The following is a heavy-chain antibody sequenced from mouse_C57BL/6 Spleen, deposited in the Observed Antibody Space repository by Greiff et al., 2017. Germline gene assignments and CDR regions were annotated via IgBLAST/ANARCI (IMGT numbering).Heavy chain of an antibody. J-gene: IGHJ4*01. CDR1: GYTFTDYY. Sequence: EVQLQQSGPELVKPGASVKISCKASGYTFTDYYMNWVKQSHGKSLEWIGDINPNNGGTSYNQKFKGKATLTVDKSSSTAYMELRSLTSEDSAVYYCARRGRQGYYYAMDYWGQGTSVTVSS. CDR2: INPNNGGT. CDR3: ARRGRQGYYYAMDY. V-gene: IGHV1-26*01. D-gene: IGHD3-2*01.